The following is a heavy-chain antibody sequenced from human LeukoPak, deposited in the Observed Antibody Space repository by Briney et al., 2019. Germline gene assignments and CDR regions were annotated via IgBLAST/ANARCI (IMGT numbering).Heavy chain of an antibody. V-gene: IGHV3-73*01. D-gene: IGHD6-19*01. CDR1: GFTFSGSA. CDR2: IRSKANSYAT. J-gene: IGHJ4*02. CDR3: TSPTGIAVAGVDY. Sequence: PGGSLRLSCAASGFTFSGSAMHWVRQASGKGLEWVGRIRSKANSYATAYAASVKGRFTISRDDSKDTAYLQMNSLKTEDTAVYYCTSPTGIAVAGVDYWGQGTLVTVSS.